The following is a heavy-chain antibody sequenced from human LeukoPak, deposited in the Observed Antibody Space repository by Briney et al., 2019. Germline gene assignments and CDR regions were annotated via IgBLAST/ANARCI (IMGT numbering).Heavy chain of an antibody. D-gene: IGHD1-26*01. Sequence: GGSLRLSCAASGFTFSSYAMNWVRQAPGKGLEWVSTISGSGANTYNADSVKGRFTISRDNSKNTLYLQMNSLRAEDTALYFCAQWSRFFDYWGQGTLVTVSS. CDR3: AQWSRFFDY. V-gene: IGHV3-23*01. CDR1: GFTFSSYA. CDR2: ISGSGANT. J-gene: IGHJ4*02.